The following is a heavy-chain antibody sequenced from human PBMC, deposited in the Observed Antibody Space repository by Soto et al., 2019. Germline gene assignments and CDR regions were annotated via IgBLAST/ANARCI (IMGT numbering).Heavy chain of an antibody. D-gene: IGHD2-2*01. CDR2: MNPNSGNT. J-gene: IGHJ6*02. Sequence: GASVKVSCKASGYTFSSYGICWVRQATGQGLEWMGWMNPNSGNTGYAQKFQGRVTMTRNTSISTAYMELSSLRSEDTAVYYCARYLVVVPAAIGVMDVWGQGTTVTVSS. V-gene: IGHV1-8*01. CDR1: GYTFSSYG. CDR3: ARYLVVVPAAIGVMDV.